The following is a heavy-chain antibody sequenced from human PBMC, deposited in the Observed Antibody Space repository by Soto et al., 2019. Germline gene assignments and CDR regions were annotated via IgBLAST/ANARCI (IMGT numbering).Heavy chain of an antibody. CDR3: EARAQNLPAAFDY. J-gene: IGHJ4*02. V-gene: IGHV4-31*03. CDR1: GGSISSGGYY. D-gene: IGHD2-2*01. CDR2: SYYSGSN. Sequence: SETLSLTCTVSGGSISSGGYYWSWIRQHTGKGLEWIGYSYYSGSNYYNPSLKSRLTITVDTSKNQFSLKPSSVTAADTAVDYCEARAQNLPAAFDYWGQGTLVTVSS.